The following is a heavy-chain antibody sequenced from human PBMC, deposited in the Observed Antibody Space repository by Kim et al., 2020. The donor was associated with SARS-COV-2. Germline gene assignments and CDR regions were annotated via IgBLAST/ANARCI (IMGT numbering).Heavy chain of an antibody. CDR2: INYSGST. CDR3: ARHDGTWFGP. CDR1: GGSISSYY. J-gene: IGHJ5*02. D-gene: IGHD1-1*01. V-gene: IGHV4-59*08. Sequence: SETLSLTCTVSGGSISSYYWSWIRQPPGKGLEWIGYINYSGSTNYNPSLTSRVTISVDTSKNQFSLKLSSVTAADTAVYYCARHDGTWFGPWGQGTLVTVSS.